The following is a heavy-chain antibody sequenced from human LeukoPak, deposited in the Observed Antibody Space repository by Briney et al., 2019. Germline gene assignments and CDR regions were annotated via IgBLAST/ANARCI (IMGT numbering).Heavy chain of an antibody. V-gene: IGHV3-30*02. Sequence: QSGGSLRLSCVVSGFTFSSYGMHWVRQAPGKGLEWVAFIRYDGSNKYYADSVKGRFTISRDNSKNTLYLQMNSLRAEDTAVYYCAKDLVGYPLSMNWFDPWGQGTLVTVSS. D-gene: IGHD2-2*01. CDR1: GFTFSSYG. J-gene: IGHJ5*02. CDR3: AKDLVGYPLSMNWFDP. CDR2: IRYDGSNK.